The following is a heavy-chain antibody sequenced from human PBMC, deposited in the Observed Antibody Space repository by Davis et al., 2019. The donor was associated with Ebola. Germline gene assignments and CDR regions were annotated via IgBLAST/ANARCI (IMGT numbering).Heavy chain of an antibody. D-gene: IGHD1-26*01. Sequence: GESLKISCEASGFPFSTYSMNWVRQAPGKGLDWVSSISSSSDHIHYADSLKGRFTISRDDAKNLLFLQMNSLRVEDTAIYYCARDPYRGSYQTSYFDYWGQGTLVTVSS. CDR3: ARDPYRGSYQTSYFDY. J-gene: IGHJ4*02. CDR1: GFPFSTYS. CDR2: ISSSSDHI. V-gene: IGHV3-21*01.